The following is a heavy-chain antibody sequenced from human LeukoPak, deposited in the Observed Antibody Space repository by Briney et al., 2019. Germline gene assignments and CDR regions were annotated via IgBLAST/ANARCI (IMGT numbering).Heavy chain of an antibody. CDR1: GFTFSDYY. CDR2: ISGSGGST. J-gene: IGHJ4*02. D-gene: IGHD6-13*01. V-gene: IGHV3-23*01. Sequence: GGSLRLSCAASGFTFSDYYMSWIRQAPGKGLEWVSAISGSGGSTYYADSVKGRFTISRDNSKNTVYLQMNSLRAEDTAVYYCAKVMYSSCWYGAPFDYCDQGTLVTVSS. CDR3: AKVMYSSCWYGAPFDY.